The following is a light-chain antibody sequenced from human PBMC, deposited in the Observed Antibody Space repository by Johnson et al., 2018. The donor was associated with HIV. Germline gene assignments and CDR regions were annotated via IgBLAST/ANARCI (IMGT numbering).Light chain of an antibody. CDR1: SSNIGRNY. CDR3: GTWDSSLSAYV. V-gene: IGLV1-51*02. CDR2: ENN. J-gene: IGLJ1*01. Sequence: QSVLTQPPSVSAAPGQKVTISCSGSSSNIGRNYVSWYQQLPGTAPKLLIYENNKRPSGIPDRFSGSKSGTSATLGITGLQTGDEADYYCGTWDSSLSAYVFGTGTQVTVL.